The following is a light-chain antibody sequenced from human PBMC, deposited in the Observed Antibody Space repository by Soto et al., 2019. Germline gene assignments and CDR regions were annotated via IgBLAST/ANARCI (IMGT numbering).Light chain of an antibody. Sequence: EIVLTQSPGTLSLSPGERATLSCRASQSVSNNYLAWYQQKPGQAPRLLIFGASDRATGIPDRFSGSGSGTDFTLTIDRLEPEDFAMYYCQQYSDSPPTFGQGTKVDNK. CDR1: QSVSNNY. J-gene: IGKJ1*01. V-gene: IGKV3-20*01. CDR3: QQYSDSPPT. CDR2: GAS.